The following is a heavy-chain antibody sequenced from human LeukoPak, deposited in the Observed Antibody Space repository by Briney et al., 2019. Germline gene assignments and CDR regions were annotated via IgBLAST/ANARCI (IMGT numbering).Heavy chain of an antibody. CDR3: GRGGKATVVTM. V-gene: IGHV4-4*07. D-gene: IGHD4-23*01. CDR1: GGSINSYY. Sequence: SETLSLTCTVSGGSINSYYWIWLRQPAGKGLEWIARIYSGGSTNYNPSLKSRVYMSVDTSKNEFSLKMTSVTAAETAVYYCGRGGKATVVTMWGQGILVTVSS. J-gene: IGHJ4*02. CDR2: IYSGGST.